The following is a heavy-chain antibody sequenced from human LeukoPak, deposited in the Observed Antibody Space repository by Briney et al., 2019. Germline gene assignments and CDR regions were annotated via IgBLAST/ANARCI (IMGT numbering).Heavy chain of an antibody. CDR3: VRGGGYSYGPYDF. CDR1: GFTFNTYT. J-gene: IGHJ4*02. CDR2: IDSTSSTI. V-gene: IGHV3-48*04. D-gene: IGHD5-18*01. Sequence: GGSLRLSCSASGFTFNTYTMDWVRQAPGKGLEWISYIDSTSSTIYYADSVKGRFTVSRDNAKNSLYLQMNGLRAEDTAMYYCVRGGGYSYGPYDFWGQGILVTVSS.